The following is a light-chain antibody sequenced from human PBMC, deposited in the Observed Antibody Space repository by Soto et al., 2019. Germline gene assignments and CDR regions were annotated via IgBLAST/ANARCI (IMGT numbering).Light chain of an antibody. V-gene: IGKV1-5*03. Sequence: DIQMTQSPSTLSASVGDRVTITCRASQSISNWLAWYQQKPGKAPKLLLYKASTLQSGVPSRFSGSGSGTEFSLTISSLQPDDFATYYSQQYNSYPYTFGQGTKLEIK. CDR3: QQYNSYPYT. CDR2: KAS. CDR1: QSISNW. J-gene: IGKJ2*01.